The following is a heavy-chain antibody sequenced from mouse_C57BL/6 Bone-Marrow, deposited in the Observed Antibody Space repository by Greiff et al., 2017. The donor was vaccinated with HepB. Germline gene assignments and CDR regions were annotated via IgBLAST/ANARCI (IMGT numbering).Heavy chain of an antibody. CDR2: IYPGSGST. V-gene: IGHV1-55*01. CDR3: AAYYSKRDYAMDY. CDR1: GYTFTSYW. Sequence: VQLQQPGAELVKPGASVKMSCKASGYTFTSYWITWVKQRPGQGLEWIGDIYPGSGSTNYNEKFKSKATLTVDTSSSTAYMQLSSLTSEDSAVYYCAAYYSKRDYAMDYWGQGTSVTVSS. J-gene: IGHJ4*01. D-gene: IGHD2-5*01.